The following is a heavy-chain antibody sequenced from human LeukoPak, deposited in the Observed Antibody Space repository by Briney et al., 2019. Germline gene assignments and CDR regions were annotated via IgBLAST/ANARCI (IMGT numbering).Heavy chain of an antibody. J-gene: IGHJ4*02. CDR3: ARALQHCSSTSCSLPLFDY. Sequence: ASVTVSCKASGYTFSTYGISWVRQAPGQGLEWMGWISAYNGNTNYAQKFQGRVTMTTDTSTSTAHMELRSLRSDDTAVYYCARALQHCSSTSCSLPLFDYWGQGTLVTVSS. CDR1: GYTFSTYG. V-gene: IGHV1-18*01. CDR2: ISAYNGNT. D-gene: IGHD2-2*01.